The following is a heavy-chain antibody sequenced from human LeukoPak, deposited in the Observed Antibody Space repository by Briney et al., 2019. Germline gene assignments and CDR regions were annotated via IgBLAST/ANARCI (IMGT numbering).Heavy chain of an antibody. CDR2: IYYSGST. J-gene: IGHJ2*01. CDR1: GGSLSGYY. D-gene: IGHD5-18*01. Sequence: SETLSLTCIVSGGSLSGYYWNWIRQAPGKGLEGIGYIYYSGSTNYNPSLKSQVALSLDTSKMQVSLKLSSVPAADRAVYYCVLRNDIAVVGSPKDWYFDLWRRGTLVTVSS. V-gene: IGHV4-59*01. CDR3: VLRNDIAVVGSPKDWYFDL.